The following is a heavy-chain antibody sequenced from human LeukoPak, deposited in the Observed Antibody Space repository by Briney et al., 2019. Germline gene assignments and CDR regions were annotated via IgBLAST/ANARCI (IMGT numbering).Heavy chain of an antibody. J-gene: IGHJ6*04. Sequence: GGSLRLSCAASGFTFSSYSMNWVRQAPGKGLEWVSSISSSSSYVYYADSVKGRFTISRDNAKNSLYLQMNSLRAEDTAVYYCARTKGYSGYDSTVDVWGKGTTVTVSS. CDR1: GFTFSSYS. CDR2: ISSSSSYV. CDR3: ARTKGYSGYDSTVDV. D-gene: IGHD5-12*01. V-gene: IGHV3-21*01.